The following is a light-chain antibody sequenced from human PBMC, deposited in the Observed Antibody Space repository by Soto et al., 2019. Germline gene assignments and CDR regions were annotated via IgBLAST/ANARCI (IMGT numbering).Light chain of an antibody. V-gene: IGLV2-11*01. Sequence: QSALTQPRSVSGSPGQSVIISCTGTSSDVGAYDYVSWYQHHPGKAPQFIISDVNTRPSGVPDRFSGSKSGNTAYLRISGLQAEDEADYHCCSFAGSNTFYVFGSGTQLTVL. CDR2: DVN. CDR1: SSDVGAYDY. J-gene: IGLJ1*01. CDR3: CSFAGSNTFYV.